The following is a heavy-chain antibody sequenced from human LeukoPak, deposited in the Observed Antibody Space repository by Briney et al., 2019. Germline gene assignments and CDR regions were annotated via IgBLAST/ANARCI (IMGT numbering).Heavy chain of an antibody. CDR2: LNPNSGGT. Sequence: ASVKVSCKASRYTFTGYYMHWVRQAPAQGLEWMGWLNPNSGGTNYARKFQGRVTMTRDTSISTDYMELSRLSSDDTAVYYCARSRTAMITYFDCWGQGTLVTVSS. CDR1: RYTFTGYY. D-gene: IGHD5-18*01. J-gene: IGHJ4*02. V-gene: IGHV1-2*02. CDR3: ARSRTAMITYFDC.